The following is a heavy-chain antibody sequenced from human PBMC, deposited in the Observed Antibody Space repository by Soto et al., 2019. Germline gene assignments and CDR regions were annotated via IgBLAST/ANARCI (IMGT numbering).Heavy chain of an antibody. CDR3: AKDTTVTTWGAFDY. CDR1: GFTFDDYA. D-gene: IGHD4-17*01. V-gene: IGHV3-9*01. CDR2: ISWNSGSI. J-gene: IGHJ4*02. Sequence: GGSLRLSCAASGFTFDDYAMHWVRQAPGKGLEWVSGISWNSGSIGYADSVKGRFTISRDNAKNSLYLQMNSLRAEDTALYYCAKDTTVTTWGAFDYWGQGTLVTVSS.